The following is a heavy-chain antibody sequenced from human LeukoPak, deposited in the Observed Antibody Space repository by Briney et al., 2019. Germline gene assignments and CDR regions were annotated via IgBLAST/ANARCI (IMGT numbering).Heavy chain of an antibody. V-gene: IGHV4-39*07. CDR1: GGSIRSSNSF. Sequence: SETLSLTCGVSGGSIRSSNSFWGWIRQPPGERLEWIATIYYNGNTYYNPSLQSRVTISVDTSTNQFSLKLNSVIAADTAVYYCARATAAPSSYFFDHWGQGTLVTVSS. CDR3: ARATAAPSSYFFDH. J-gene: IGHJ4*02. D-gene: IGHD6-25*01. CDR2: IYYNGNT.